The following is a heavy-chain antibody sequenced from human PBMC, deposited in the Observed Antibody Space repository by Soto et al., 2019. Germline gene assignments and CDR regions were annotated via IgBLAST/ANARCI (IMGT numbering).Heavy chain of an antibody. CDR2: MNPNSGNT. CDR1: GYTFTSYD. V-gene: IGHV1-8*01. J-gene: IGHJ4*02. D-gene: IGHD6-19*01. CDR3: ARQNSGWYGPGSIKSN. Sequence: QVQLVQSGAEVKKPGASVKVSCKASGYTFTSYDINWVRQATGQGLEWMGWMNPNSGNTGYAQKFQGRVTMTRNTSISTAYMELSSLRSEDTAVYYCARQNSGWYGPGSIKSNWGQGTLVTVSS.